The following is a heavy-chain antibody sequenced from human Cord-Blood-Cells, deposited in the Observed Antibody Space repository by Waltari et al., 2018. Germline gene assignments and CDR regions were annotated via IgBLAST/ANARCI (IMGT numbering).Heavy chain of an antibody. CDR2: IIPIFDTA. J-gene: IGHJ5*02. Sequence: QVQLVQSGAEVKKPGSSVKVSCTASGGTFSSVATSCVRQAPGQGLGWMGGIIPIFDTANYAQKFQGRVTITADEATSTAYMELSSMRSEDTAVYYCARDVKLAGFDPWGQGTLVTVSS. D-gene: IGHD6-6*01. CDR3: ARDVKLAGFDP. V-gene: IGHV1-69*01. CDR1: GGTFSSVA.